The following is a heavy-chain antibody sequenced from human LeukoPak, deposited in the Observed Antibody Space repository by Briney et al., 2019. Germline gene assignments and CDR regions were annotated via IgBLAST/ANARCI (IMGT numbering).Heavy chain of an antibody. CDR1: GFTFRDYP. CDR3: VKVGDSGYGEYYQH. V-gene: IGHV3-64D*06. CDR2: ISSAGGTT. J-gene: IGHJ1*01. Sequence: GGSLRLSCSASGFTFRDYPIHWVRQAPGEGLQYVSSISSAGGTTYYADSVRGRFTISRDNSKNTLYLQMSSLRAEDTALYYCVKVGDSGYGEYYQHWGQGTLVTVSS. D-gene: IGHD5-12*01.